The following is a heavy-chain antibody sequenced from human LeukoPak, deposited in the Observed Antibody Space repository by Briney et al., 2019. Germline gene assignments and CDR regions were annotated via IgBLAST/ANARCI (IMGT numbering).Heavy chain of an antibody. CDR1: GFTFSSYA. V-gene: IGHV3-23*01. CDR3: AKDYRQYSSGWYSN. D-gene: IGHD6-19*01. J-gene: IGHJ4*02. Sequence: GGSLRLSCAASGFTFSSYAMSWVRQAPGKGLEWVSAISGSGGSTYYPDSVKGRFTISRDNSKNPLYLQMNSLRAQDTAVYYCAKDYRQYSSGWYSNWGQGTLVTVSS. CDR2: ISGSGGST.